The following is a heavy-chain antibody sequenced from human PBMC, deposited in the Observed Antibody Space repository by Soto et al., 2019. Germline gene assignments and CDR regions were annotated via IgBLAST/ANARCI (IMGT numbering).Heavy chain of an antibody. V-gene: IGHV3-23*01. CDR2: ISGSGGST. CDR1: EVTCSSYA. J-gene: IGHJ4*02. CDR3: AKGVDSGSTMIVVR. Sequence: GVSLLLSCGASEVTCSSYAMSWVRQAPGKGLEWVSAISGSGGSTYYADSVKGRFTISRDNSKNALYLQMNSLRAEDTAVYYCAKGVDSGSTMIVVRWGQGTLVPVSS. D-gene: IGHD3-22*01.